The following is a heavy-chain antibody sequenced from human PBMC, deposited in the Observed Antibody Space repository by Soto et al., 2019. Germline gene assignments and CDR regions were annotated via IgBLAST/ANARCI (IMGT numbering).Heavy chain of an antibody. CDR1: GGSVSSGSYY. V-gene: IGHV4-61*01. CDR3: ARDVDWFDP. Sequence: QVQLQESSPGLVKPSETLSLTCTVSGGSVSSGSYYWSWIRQPPGKGLEWIGYIYYSGSTNYNPSLKSRVTISVDTSKNQFSLKLSSVTAADTAVYYCARDVDWFDPWGQGTLVTVSS. CDR2: IYYSGST. J-gene: IGHJ5*02.